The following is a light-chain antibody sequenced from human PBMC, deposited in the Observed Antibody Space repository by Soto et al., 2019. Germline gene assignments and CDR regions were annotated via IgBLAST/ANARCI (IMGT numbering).Light chain of an antibody. Sequence: DIQMTQSPSSLSASVGGRVTVTCRASQDVRNSLAWYQVKPGQGPKLLIYGASTLQSGVPSRFSGSGSGTDFTLTISNLQPEDVAIYSCQQYSGGPTFGQGTRL. CDR2: GAS. CDR1: QDVRNS. CDR3: QQYSGGPT. V-gene: IGKV1-27*01. J-gene: IGKJ5*01.